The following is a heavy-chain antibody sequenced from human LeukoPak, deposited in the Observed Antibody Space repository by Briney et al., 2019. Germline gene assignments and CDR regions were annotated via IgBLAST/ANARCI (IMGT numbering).Heavy chain of an antibody. CDR1: GFTFSNYG. D-gene: IGHD5-24*01. CDR3: AKDGDRDGYNYADY. V-gene: IGHV3-30*18. CDR2: ISYDERNK. J-gene: IGHJ4*02. Sequence: PGGSLRLSCAASGFTFSNYGMHWVRQAPGKGLEWVALISYDERNKFYVDSVKGRFTISRDNSKNTLYLQTNSLRADDTAVYHCAKDGDRDGYNYADYWGQGTLVTVSS.